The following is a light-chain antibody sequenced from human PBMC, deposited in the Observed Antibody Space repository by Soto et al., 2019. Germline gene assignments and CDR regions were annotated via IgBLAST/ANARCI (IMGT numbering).Light chain of an antibody. V-gene: IGKV3-11*01. CDR3: QQYGSSGT. Sequence: EILLTQSPATLSLSPGERATLSCRASQSVATFLAWYQHQPGQAPRLLIYDASNRATGIPARFSGSGSGTDFTLTISRLEPEDFAVYYCQQYGSSGTFGQGTKVEIK. CDR1: QSVATF. J-gene: IGKJ1*01. CDR2: DAS.